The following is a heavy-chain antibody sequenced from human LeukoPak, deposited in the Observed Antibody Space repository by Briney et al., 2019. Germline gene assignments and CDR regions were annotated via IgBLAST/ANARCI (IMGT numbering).Heavy chain of an antibody. V-gene: IGHV4-34*01. CDR2: INHSGST. CDR1: GGSFSGYY. Sequence: PSETLSLTCAVYGGSFSGYYWSWIRQPPGKGLEWIGEINHSGSTNYNPSLKSRVTISVDTSKNQFSLKLSSVTAADTAVYYCARSYYDILTGWGYYFDYWGQGTLVTVSS. D-gene: IGHD3-9*01. J-gene: IGHJ4*02. CDR3: ARSYYDILTGWGYYFDY.